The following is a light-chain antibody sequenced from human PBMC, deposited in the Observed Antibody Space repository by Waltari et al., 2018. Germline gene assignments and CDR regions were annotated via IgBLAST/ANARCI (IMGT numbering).Light chain of an antibody. J-gene: IGKJ1*01. V-gene: IGKV1-5*03. CDR3: QQYKRPPWT. CDR2: KAF. CDR1: ESINTW. Sequence: DIQMTQSPSTLSASVGDRVTITCRATESINTWLAWYQQNPGKAPKLLIYKAFNLESGVPSRFSGSGSGTEFTLSISSLQPDDFATYYCQQYKRPPWTFGQGTKVDI.